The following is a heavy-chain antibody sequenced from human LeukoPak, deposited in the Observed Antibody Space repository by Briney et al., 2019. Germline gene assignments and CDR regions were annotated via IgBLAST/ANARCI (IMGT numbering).Heavy chain of an antibody. Sequence: PETLSLTCTVSGGSISSYYWSWVRQPPGKGLEWIGYIYYSGSTNYNPSLKSRVTISVDTSKNQFSLKLSSVTAADTAVYYCARQPVSRGYFDYWGQGTLVTVSS. J-gene: IGHJ4*02. V-gene: IGHV4-59*08. D-gene: IGHD4-17*01. CDR1: GGSISSYY. CDR3: ARQPVSRGYFDY. CDR2: IYYSGST.